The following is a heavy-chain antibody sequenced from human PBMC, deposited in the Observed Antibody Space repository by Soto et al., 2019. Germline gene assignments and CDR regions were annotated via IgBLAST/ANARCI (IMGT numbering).Heavy chain of an antibody. CDR3: ARVRSIFGVVVDWFDP. J-gene: IGHJ5*02. CDR1: GGSISSGGYY. CDR2: IYYSGST. D-gene: IGHD3-3*01. Sequence: SETLSLTCTVSGGSISSGGYYWSWIRQHPGKGLEWIGYIYYSGSTYYNPSLKSRVTISVDTSKNQFSLKLSSVTAADTAVYYCARVRSIFGVVVDWFDPWGQGTLVTVSS. V-gene: IGHV4-31*03.